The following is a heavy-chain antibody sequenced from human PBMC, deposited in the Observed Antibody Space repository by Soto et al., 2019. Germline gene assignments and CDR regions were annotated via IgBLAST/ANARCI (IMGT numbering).Heavy chain of an antibody. CDR2: IYWDDDK. Sequence: QITLKESGPTLVKPTQTLTLTCTFSGFSLNTSAVGVGWIRQPPGKALEWLALIYWDDDKRYNPSLKSRLTITKDTTKNQVVLKMTRMDPVDTGTYFCAHREGEDYVWGSYKDAFDSWGQGTMVTVSS. V-gene: IGHV2-5*02. J-gene: IGHJ3*02. CDR1: GFSLNTSAVG. D-gene: IGHD3-16*01. CDR3: AHREGEDYVWGSYKDAFDS.